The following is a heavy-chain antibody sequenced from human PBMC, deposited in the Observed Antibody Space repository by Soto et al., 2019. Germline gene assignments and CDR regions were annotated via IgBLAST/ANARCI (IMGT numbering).Heavy chain of an antibody. D-gene: IGHD6-6*01. CDR2: IYYSGST. Sequence: SETLSLTCTVSGGSISSSSYYWGWIRQPPGKGLEWIGSIYYSGSTYYNPSRKSRVTISVDTSKNHFSLKLSSVTAADTAMYYCAPTAALEYSSSSDYWGQGTLVTVSS. V-gene: IGHV4-39*01. CDR3: APTAALEYSSSSDY. CDR1: GGSISSSSYY. J-gene: IGHJ4*02.